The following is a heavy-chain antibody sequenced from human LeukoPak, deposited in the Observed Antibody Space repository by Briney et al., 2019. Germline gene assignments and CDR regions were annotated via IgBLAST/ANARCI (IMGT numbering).Heavy chain of an antibody. CDR2: IYYSGST. CDR1: GGSVSSGSYY. V-gene: IGHV4-61*01. CDR3: ARVQLRGAFDI. Sequence: SEALSLTCTVSGGSVSSGSYYWSWIRQPPGKGLEWIGYIYYSGSTNYNPSLKSRVTISVDTSKNQFSLKLSSVTAADAAVYYCARVQLRGAFDIWGQGTMVTVSS. D-gene: IGHD1-26*01. J-gene: IGHJ3*02.